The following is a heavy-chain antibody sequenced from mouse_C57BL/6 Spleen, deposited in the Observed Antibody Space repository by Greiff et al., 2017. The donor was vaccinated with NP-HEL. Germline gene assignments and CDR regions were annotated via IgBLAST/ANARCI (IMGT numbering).Heavy chain of an antibody. CDR2: IYPGDGDT. D-gene: IGHD1-1*01. Sequence: VQLQQSGPELVKPGASVKISCKASGYAFSSSWMNWVKQRPGKGLEWIGRIYPGDGDTNYNGKFKGKATLTADKSSSTAYMQLSSLTSEDSAVYFCARQATVVPPSYVDVWGTGTTVTVSS. CDR3: ARQATVVPPSYVDV. V-gene: IGHV1-82*01. CDR1: GYAFSSSW. J-gene: IGHJ1*03.